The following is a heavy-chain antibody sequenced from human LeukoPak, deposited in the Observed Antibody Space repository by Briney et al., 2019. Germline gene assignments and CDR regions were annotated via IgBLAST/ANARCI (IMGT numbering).Heavy chain of an antibody. J-gene: IGHJ4*02. CDR3: ARASTIDY. Sequence: GGSLRLSCAASLFTFTSYWMTCVRQAPGKGLEWVSNIKQDGRDKSYADSEKGRLTIYGNNAKNSLYLQMNSLRAEDTAVYYCARASTIDYWGQGTLVTVSS. CDR2: IKQDGRDK. D-gene: IGHD2-2*01. V-gene: IGHV3-7*01. CDR1: LFTFTSYW.